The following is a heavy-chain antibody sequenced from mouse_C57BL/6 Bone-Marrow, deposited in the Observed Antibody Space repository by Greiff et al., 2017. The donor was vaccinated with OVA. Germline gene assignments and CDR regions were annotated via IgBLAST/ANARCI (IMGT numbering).Heavy chain of an antibody. CDR1: GFTFSDYG. CDR3: ANYYGSRGFAY. Sequence: EVKLVESGGGLVKPGGSLKLSCAASGFTFSDYGMHWVRQAPEKGLEWVAYISSGSSTIYYADTVKGRFTISRDNAKNTLFLQMTSLRSEDTAMYYCANYYGSRGFAYWGQGTLVTVSA. D-gene: IGHD1-1*01. CDR2: ISSGSSTI. V-gene: IGHV5-17*01. J-gene: IGHJ3*01.